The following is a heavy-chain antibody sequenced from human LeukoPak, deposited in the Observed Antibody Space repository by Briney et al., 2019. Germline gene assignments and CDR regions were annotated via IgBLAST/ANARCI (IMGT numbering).Heavy chain of an antibody. J-gene: IGHJ4*02. D-gene: IGHD1-26*01. CDR1: GGSISSGGYY. Sequence: PSQTLSLTCTVSGGSISSGGYYWSWIRQHPGKGLEWIGYIYYSGSTNYNPSLKSRVTISVDTSKNQFSLKLSSVTAADTAVYYCARLEWELQTPESDYWGQGTLVTVSS. V-gene: IGHV4-31*03. CDR3: ARLEWELQTPESDY. CDR2: IYYSGST.